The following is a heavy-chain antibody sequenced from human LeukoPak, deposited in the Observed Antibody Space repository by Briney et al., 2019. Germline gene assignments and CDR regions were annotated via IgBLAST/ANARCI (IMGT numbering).Heavy chain of an antibody. V-gene: IGHV4-34*01. D-gene: IGHD1-26*01. J-gene: IGHJ6*02. CDR2: TNHSGTT. CDR3: AIVVRWGSSGSPYYYYGMDF. CDR1: AGSLSGYY. Sequence: SESLSLTCPVYAGSLSGYYWSWNSQPPGKGLEWIGETNHSGTTNYNPSLKSRVTISVDTSKKQSSLKLSSVTAADTAVYYCAIVVRWGSSGSPYYYYGMDFWGQGTTVTVSS.